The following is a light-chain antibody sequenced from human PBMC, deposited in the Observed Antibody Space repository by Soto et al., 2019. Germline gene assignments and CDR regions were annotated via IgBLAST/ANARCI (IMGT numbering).Light chain of an antibody. CDR1: QSVSSN. CDR3: QQHFTT. V-gene: IGKV3D-15*01. CDR2: GAS. J-gene: IGKJ1*01. Sequence: RVITRCRATMTVTAGGRATLSCRASQSVSSNLAWFQQKPGQAPRLLIYGASTRATGIPDRFSGSGSGTDFTLTFILLEPDDFAVYCCQQHFTTFGQGTKVDI.